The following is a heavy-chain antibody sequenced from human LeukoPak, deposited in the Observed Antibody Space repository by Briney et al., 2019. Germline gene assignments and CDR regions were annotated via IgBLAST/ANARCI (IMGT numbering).Heavy chain of an antibody. Sequence: GGSLRLSCAASGFSFSSYWMHWVRQAPGKGLVWVSRIKSDGSSTSYADSVKGRFTISRDNAKNTLSLQMNSLRAEDTAVYSCTRSDWFDPWGQGTLVTVSS. CDR1: GFSFSSYW. CDR2: IKSDGSST. V-gene: IGHV3-74*01. J-gene: IGHJ5*02. CDR3: TRSDWFDP.